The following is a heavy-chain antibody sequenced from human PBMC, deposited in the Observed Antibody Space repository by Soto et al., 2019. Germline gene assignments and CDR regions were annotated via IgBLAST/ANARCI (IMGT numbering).Heavy chain of an antibody. CDR3: ATARDIVVVVAALQH. V-gene: IGHV3-30*03. Sequence: QVQLVESGGGVVQPGRSLRLSCAASGFTFSSYGMHWVRQAPGKGLEWVAVISYDGSNKYYADSVKGRFTISRDNSKNTLYLQMNSLRAEDTAVYYCATARDIVVVVAALQHWGQGTLVTVSS. CDR2: ISYDGSNK. CDR1: GFTFSSYG. D-gene: IGHD2-15*01. J-gene: IGHJ1*01.